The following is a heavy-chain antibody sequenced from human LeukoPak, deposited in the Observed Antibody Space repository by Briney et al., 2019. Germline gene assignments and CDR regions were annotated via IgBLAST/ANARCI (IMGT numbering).Heavy chain of an antibody. CDR3: ARDRGSSGWFDY. D-gene: IGHD6-19*01. V-gene: IGHV4-61*02. Sequence: SETLSLTCTVSGGSISSGSYYWSWIRQPAGQGLEWIGRIYTSGSTNYNPSLKSRVTISIDTSKDQFSLKLSSVTVADTAVYYCARDRGSSGWFDYWGQGTLVTVSS. J-gene: IGHJ4*02. CDR2: IYTSGST. CDR1: GGSISSGSYY.